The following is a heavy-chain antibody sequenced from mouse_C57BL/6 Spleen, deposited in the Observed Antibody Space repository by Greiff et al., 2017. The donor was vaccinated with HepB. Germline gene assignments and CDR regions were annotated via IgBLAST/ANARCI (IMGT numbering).Heavy chain of an antibody. Sequence: VQLQQPGAELVMPGASVKLSCKASGYTFTSYWMHWVKQRPGQGLEWIGEIDPSDSYTNYNQKFKGKSTLTVDKSSSTAYMQLSSLTSEDSAVYYCARRGPYAMDYWGQVTSVTVSS. CDR2: IDPSDSYT. CDR1: GYTFTSYW. J-gene: IGHJ4*01. CDR3: ARRGPYAMDY. V-gene: IGHV1-69*01.